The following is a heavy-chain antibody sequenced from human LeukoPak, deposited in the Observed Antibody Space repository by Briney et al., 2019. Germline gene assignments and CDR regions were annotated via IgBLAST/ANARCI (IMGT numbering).Heavy chain of an antibody. J-gene: IGHJ4*02. CDR2: ISWNGGST. V-gene: IGHV3-20*04. D-gene: IGHD1-26*01. CDR1: GFSFDDYG. CDR3: AEEVGATYPTFDY. Sequence: GGSLRLSCAASGFSFDDYGMSWVRQAPGKGLEWVSGISWNGGSTDYADSVKGRFTISRDNSKNTLYLQMNSLRAEDTAVYYCAEEVGATYPTFDYWGQGTLVTVSS.